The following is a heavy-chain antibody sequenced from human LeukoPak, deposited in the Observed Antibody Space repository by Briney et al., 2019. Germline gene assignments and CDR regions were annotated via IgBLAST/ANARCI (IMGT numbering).Heavy chain of an antibody. CDR2: ISSSSSYI. CDR3: ARVSGIAARQGKDWFDP. D-gene: IGHD6-6*01. Sequence: GGSLRLSCAASGFTSSSYSMNWVRQAPGKGLEWVSSISSSSSYIYYADSVKGRFTISRDNAKKSLYLQMNSLRAEDTAVYYCARVSGIAARQGKDWFDPWGQGTLVTVPS. V-gene: IGHV3-21*01. J-gene: IGHJ5*02. CDR1: GFTSSSYS.